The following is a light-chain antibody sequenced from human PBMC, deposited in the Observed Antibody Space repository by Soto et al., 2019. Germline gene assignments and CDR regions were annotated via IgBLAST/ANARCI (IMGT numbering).Light chain of an antibody. CDR1: QSVSSSY. J-gene: IGKJ1*01. CDR2: GAS. CDR3: QQYNSYS. V-gene: IGKV3-20*01. Sequence: EIVLTQSPATLSLSPGERATLPCRASQSVSSSYLAWYQQKPGQAPRLLIYGASSRATGIPDRFSGSGSGTEFTLTISSLQPDDFATYYCQQYNSYSFGQGTKVDIK.